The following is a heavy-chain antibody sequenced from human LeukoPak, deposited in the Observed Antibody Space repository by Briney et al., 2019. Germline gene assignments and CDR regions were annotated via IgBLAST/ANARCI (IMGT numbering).Heavy chain of an antibody. D-gene: IGHD3-10*01. Sequence: PGGSLRLSCAASGFTFSDYYMSWIRQALGKGLEWVSYISSSGSTIYYADSVKGRFTISRDNAKNSLYLQMNSLRAEDTAAYYCASRVLWFGELPSKYNWFDPWGQGTLVTVSS. J-gene: IGHJ5*02. V-gene: IGHV3-11*04. CDR2: ISSSGSTI. CDR1: GFTFSDYY. CDR3: ASRVLWFGELPSKYNWFDP.